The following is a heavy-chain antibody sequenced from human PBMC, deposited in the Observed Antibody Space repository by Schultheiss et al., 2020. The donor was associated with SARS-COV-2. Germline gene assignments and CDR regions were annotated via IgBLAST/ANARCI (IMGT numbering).Heavy chain of an antibody. CDR1: GLTFGSYW. Sequence: GGSLRLSCAASGLTFGSYWMNWVRQAPGKGLEWVADINQDGSQKDYMDSVKGRFTISSDNSKNTLYLQMNSLRAEDTAVYYCARDLGWNFDYWGQGTLVTVSS. J-gene: IGHJ4*02. V-gene: IGHV3-7*01. CDR3: ARDLGWNFDY. CDR2: INQDGSQK. D-gene: IGHD1-26*01.